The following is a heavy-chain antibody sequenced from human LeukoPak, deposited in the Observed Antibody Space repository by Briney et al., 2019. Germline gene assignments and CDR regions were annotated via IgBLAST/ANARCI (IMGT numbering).Heavy chain of an antibody. CDR3: AKDAGSGYGSVSVHDY. CDR2: ISGSGGST. Sequence: GGSLRLSCAASGFTFSSYAMSWVRQAPGKGLEWVSAISGSGGSTYYADSVKGRFTISRDNSKNTLYLQMNSLRAEDTAVYYCAKDAGSGYGSVSVHDYWGQGTLVTVSS. D-gene: IGHD3-10*01. V-gene: IGHV3-23*01. CDR1: GFTFSSYA. J-gene: IGHJ4*02.